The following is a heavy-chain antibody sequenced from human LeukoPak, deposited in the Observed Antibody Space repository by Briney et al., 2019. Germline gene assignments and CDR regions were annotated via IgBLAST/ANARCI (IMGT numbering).Heavy chain of an antibody. V-gene: IGHV4-34*01. J-gene: IGHJ1*01. CDR1: GGSFSGYY. Sequence: SETLSLTCAAYGGSFSGYYWSWIRQPPGKGLEWIGEINRSGSTNYNPSLKSRVTISVDTSKNQFSLKLSSVTAADTAVYYCARTIAAAGTRRYFQHWGQGTLVTVSA. D-gene: IGHD6-13*01. CDR2: INRSGST. CDR3: ARTIAAAGTRRYFQH.